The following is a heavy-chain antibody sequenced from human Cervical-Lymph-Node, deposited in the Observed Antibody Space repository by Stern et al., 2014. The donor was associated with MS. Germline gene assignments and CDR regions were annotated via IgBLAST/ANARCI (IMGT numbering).Heavy chain of an antibody. D-gene: IGHD4-17*01. V-gene: IGHV3-9*01. Sequence: EVQLEESGGGLVQPGRSLRLSCAASGFIFDDYAMHWVRPAPGKGLEWVPTICLNSAIIGYADSVKGLFTISRDNAKNSLYLQMDSLRAEDTAFYYCTKGGESTSDSWGQGTLVTVSS. CDR2: ICLNSAII. CDR1: GFIFDDYA. CDR3: TKGGESTSDS. J-gene: IGHJ4*02.